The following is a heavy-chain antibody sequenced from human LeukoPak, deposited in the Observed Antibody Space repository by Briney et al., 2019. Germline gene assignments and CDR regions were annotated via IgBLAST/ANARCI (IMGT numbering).Heavy chain of an antibody. CDR2: ISDSGDGT. CDR3: ARILTGYYDF. CDR1: GFTFSSYA. D-gene: IGHD3-9*01. Sequence: GRSLRLSCAASGFTFSSYAMTWVRQAPGKGLEWVSDISDSGDGTYYADSVKGRFTISRDNSKNTLYLQMNSLRAEDTAVYYCARILTGYYDFWGQGTLVTVSS. J-gene: IGHJ4*02. V-gene: IGHV3-23*01.